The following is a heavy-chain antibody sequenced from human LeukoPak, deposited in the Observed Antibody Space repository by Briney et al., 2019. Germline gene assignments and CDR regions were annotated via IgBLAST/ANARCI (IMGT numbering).Heavy chain of an antibody. J-gene: IGHJ5*02. Sequence: SETLSLTCTVSGGSISSYYWSWIRQPPGKGLEWIGYIYYSGSTNYNPSLKSRVTISVDTSKNQFSLKLSSVTAADTAVYYCARSARWFDPWGQGTLVTVSS. CDR2: IYYSGST. CDR3: ARSARWFDP. CDR1: GGSISSYY. V-gene: IGHV4-59*01.